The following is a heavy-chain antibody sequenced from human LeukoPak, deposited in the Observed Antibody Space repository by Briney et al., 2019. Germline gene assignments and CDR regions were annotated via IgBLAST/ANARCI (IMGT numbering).Heavy chain of an antibody. CDR2: IIPIFGTA. Sequence: VASVKVSCKASGGTFSSYAISWVRQAPGQGLEWMGWIIPIFGTANYAQKFQGRVTITADESTSTAYMELSSLRSEDTAVYYCARGPTYQTKRYFDSDLDYWGQGTLVTVSS. CDR1: GGTFSSYA. CDR3: ARGPTYQTKRYFDSDLDY. V-gene: IGHV1-69*13. D-gene: IGHD3-9*01. J-gene: IGHJ4*02.